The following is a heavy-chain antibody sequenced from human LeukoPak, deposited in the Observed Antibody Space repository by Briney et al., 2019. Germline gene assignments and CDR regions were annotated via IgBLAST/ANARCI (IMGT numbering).Heavy chain of an antibody. CDR2: IKEDGSEK. Sequence: GGSLRPSCAASGFSFREYWMSWVRPAPGKGLEWVDHIKEDGSEKYYLHSVKGRFTIARDDAKNSLYLQMNSLRAEDTALYYCVRAGWELDYWGQGTPVTVSS. CDR1: GFSFREYW. CDR3: VRAGWELDY. V-gene: IGHV3-7*01. J-gene: IGHJ4*02. D-gene: IGHD4-23*01.